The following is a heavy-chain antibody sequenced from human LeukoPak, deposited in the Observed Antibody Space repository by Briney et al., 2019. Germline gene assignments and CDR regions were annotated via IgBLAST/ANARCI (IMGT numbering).Heavy chain of an antibody. V-gene: IGHV3-7*01. D-gene: IGHD1-26*01. CDR1: GFTFSSSW. J-gene: IGHJ4*02. Sequence: GSLRLSCVASGFTFSSSWMSWVRQGPGKGLEWVASIKQDEIQYLDAVGGRFTISRDNAKNSLYLQMHSLRAEDTAVYYCARDLMGWDLPYFDYWGQGTLVTVSS. CDR3: ARDLMGWDLPYFDY. CDR2: IKQDEIQ.